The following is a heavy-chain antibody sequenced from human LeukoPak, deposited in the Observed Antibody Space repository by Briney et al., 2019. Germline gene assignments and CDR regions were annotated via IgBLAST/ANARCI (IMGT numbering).Heavy chain of an antibody. J-gene: IGHJ4*02. D-gene: IGHD5-24*01. Sequence: SSETLSLTCTVSVGSISSYYWSWIRQSPGKGLEWIGYIYYSGSTTYNPSLKSRVTMSVDTSKNQFSLKLSSVTAADTAVYYCAREMATSFFDYWGQGTLVTVSS. CDR3: AREMATSFFDY. CDR2: IYYSGST. V-gene: IGHV4-59*12. CDR1: VGSISSYY.